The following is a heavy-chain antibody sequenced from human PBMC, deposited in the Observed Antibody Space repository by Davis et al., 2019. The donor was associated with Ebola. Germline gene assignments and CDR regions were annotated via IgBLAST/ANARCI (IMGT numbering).Heavy chain of an antibody. V-gene: IGHV5-51*01. J-gene: IGHJ4*02. Sequence: KVSCKGSGYSFTSDWIAWVRQMPGKGLEWMGIIYPRDSDTRYSPSFQGQVTISADKSISTAYLQWSSLKASDTAMYYCARQVGVVTSPDFWGQGTLVTVSS. CDR2: IYPRDSDT. D-gene: IGHD4-23*01. CDR1: GYSFTSDW. CDR3: ARQVGVVTSPDF.